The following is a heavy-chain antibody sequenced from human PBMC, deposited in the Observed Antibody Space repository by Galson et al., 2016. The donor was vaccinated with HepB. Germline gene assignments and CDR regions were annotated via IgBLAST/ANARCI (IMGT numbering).Heavy chain of an antibody. J-gene: IGHJ4*02. V-gene: IGHV3-21*01. CDR2: IDASNNYI. Sequence: SLRLSCAASGFTFNIYSMNWVRQAPGKGLEWVSFIDASNNYIYYADSVQGRFTISRDNAKNSLYLQMSSLRAEDTAVYYCVTDTMPSGRFGELSYWGQGTLVTVSS. D-gene: IGHD3-10*01. CDR3: VTDTMPSGRFGELSY. CDR1: GFTFNIYS.